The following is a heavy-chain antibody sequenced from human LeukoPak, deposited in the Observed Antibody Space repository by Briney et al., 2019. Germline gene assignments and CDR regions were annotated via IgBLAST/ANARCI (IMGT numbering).Heavy chain of an antibody. Sequence: GRSLRLSCAASGFTFSSYEINWVRQAPGKGLGWVSYISSSGSTIYYADSGKGRFTISRDNAKNSLYLQMTSLRAEDTAVYYCVRGILGDYVWGQGTLVTVSS. J-gene: IGHJ4*02. V-gene: IGHV3-48*03. CDR1: GFTFSSYE. CDR3: VRGILGDYV. CDR2: ISSSGSTI. D-gene: IGHD4-17*01.